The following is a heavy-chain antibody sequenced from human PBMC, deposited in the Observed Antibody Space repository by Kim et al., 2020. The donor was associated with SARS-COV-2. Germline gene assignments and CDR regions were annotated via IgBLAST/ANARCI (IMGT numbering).Heavy chain of an antibody. CDR3: ARDRSSSWTGYYYYYYGMDV. V-gene: IGHV1-46*01. CDR1: GYTFTSYY. J-gene: IGHJ6*02. Sequence: ASVKVSCKASGYTFTSYYMHWVRQAPGQGLEWMGIINPSGGSTSYAQKFQGRVTMTRDPSTSTGYMELSSLRSEDTAVYYCARDRSSSWTGYYYYYYGMDVWGQGTTVTVSS. D-gene: IGHD6-13*01. CDR2: INPSGGST.